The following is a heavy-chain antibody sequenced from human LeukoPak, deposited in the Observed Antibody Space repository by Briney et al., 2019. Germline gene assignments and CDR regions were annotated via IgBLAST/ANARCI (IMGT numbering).Heavy chain of an antibody. CDR2: INSDGSWT. Sequence: GGSLRLSCAASGNYWMHWVRQVPGKGLVWVSHINSDGSWTSYADSVKGRFTISKDNAKNTVYLQMNSLRAEDTAVYYCAKDGRPDTYGIFDLWGHGTLVTVSS. J-gene: IGHJ4*01. D-gene: IGHD1-1*01. CDR1: GNYW. CDR3: AKDGRPDTYGIFDL. V-gene: IGHV3-74*01.